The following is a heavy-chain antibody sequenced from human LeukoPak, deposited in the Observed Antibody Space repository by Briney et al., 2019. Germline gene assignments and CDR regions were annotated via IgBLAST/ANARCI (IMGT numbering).Heavy chain of an antibody. D-gene: IGHD6-6*01. CDR1: RYTFTGYY. J-gene: IGHJ6*02. CDR3: ARAARTPFYYYYYGMDV. Sequence: ASVKVSCKASRYTFTGYYMHWVRQAPGQGLEWMGWINPNSGGTNYAQKFQGRVTMTRDTSISTAYMELSRLRSDDTAVYYCARAARTPFYYYYYGMDVWGQGTTVTVSS. V-gene: IGHV1-2*02. CDR2: INPNSGGT.